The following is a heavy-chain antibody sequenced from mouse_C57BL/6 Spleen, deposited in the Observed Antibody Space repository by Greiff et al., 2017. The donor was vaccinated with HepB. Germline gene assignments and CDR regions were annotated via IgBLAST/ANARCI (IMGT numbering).Heavy chain of an antibody. CDR3: ARCDDYDGAWFAY. V-gene: IGHV3-6*01. D-gene: IGHD2-4*01. Sequence: DVQLQESGPGLVKPSQSLSLTCSVTGYSITSGYYWNWIRQFPGNKLEWMGYISYDGSNNYNPSLKNRISITRDTSTNQFFLKLNSVTTEDTATYYCARCDDYDGAWFAYWGQGTLVTVSA. CDR2: ISYDGSN. CDR1: GYSITSGYY. J-gene: IGHJ3*01.